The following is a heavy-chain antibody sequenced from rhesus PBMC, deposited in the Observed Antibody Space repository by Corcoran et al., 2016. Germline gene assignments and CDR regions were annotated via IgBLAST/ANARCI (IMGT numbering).Heavy chain of an antibody. D-gene: IGHD5-24*01. CDR2: IYGSSTST. V-gene: IGHV4S10*01. J-gene: IGHJ4*01. Sequence: QVQLQESGPGVVKPSETLSLTCAVSGGSISDSYRWSWIRQPPGRGLEWIGYIYGSSTSTNYNPSLKSRVTISTDTSKNQFSLKLSSVTAADTAVYYCARDPYSGYSYAYFDYWGQGVLVTVSS. CDR3: ARDPYSGYSYAYFDY. CDR1: GGSISDSYR.